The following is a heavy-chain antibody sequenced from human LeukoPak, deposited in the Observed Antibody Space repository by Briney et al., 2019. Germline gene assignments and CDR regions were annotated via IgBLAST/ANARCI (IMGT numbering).Heavy chain of an antibody. Sequence: ASGXXVSSXXXXXXXXXXXXXXEXXSVIYRGGSTYYADSVKGRFTASRDNSKNTLYLQMNSLRAEDTAVYYCARDPGAAAEDGMDVWGQGTTVTVSS. CDR3: ARDPGAAAEDGMDV. CDR2: IYRGGST. D-gene: IGHD6-13*01. J-gene: IGHJ6*02. V-gene: IGHV3-66*01. CDR1: GXXVSSXX.